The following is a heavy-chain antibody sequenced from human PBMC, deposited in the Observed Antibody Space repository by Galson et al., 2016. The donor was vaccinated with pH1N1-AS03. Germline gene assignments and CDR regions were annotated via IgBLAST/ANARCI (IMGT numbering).Heavy chain of an antibody. CDR3: TRRRKIGWYFDL. CDR2: ISWNSDTV. Sequence: SLRLSCAASGFTFDEFSMHWVRQTPGKGLEWVSGISWNSDTVIYADSVKGRFTISRDNAKNSLYLQMNSLTAEDTALYYCTRRRKIGWYFDLWGRGTLVTV. V-gene: IGHV3-9*01. CDR1: GFTFDEFS. J-gene: IGHJ2*01. D-gene: IGHD2/OR15-2a*01.